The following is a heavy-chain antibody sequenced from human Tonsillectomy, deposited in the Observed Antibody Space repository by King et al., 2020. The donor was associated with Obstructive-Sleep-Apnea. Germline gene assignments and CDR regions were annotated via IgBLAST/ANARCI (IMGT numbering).Heavy chain of an antibody. Sequence: VQLVESGGGLVQPGGSLRLSCAASGFTFSSYAMSWVRQAPGKGLEWVSTISGSGGNTYYADSVKGRFTISRDDSKNTLYLQMNSLRAQDTAVYYCAKGRGYKYPNWYFDFWGRGTLVTVSS. J-gene: IGHJ2*01. CDR3: AKGRGYKYPNWYFDF. V-gene: IGHV3-23*04. CDR1: GFTFSSYA. CDR2: ISGSGGNT. D-gene: IGHD5-18*01.